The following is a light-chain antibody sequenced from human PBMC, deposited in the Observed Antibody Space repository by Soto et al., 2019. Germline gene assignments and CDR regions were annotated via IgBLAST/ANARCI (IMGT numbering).Light chain of an antibody. CDR3: QQYGSSPIT. J-gene: IGKJ5*01. CDR1: QSVSSSY. Sequence: EIVLTQSPGTLSLSPGERATLSCRASQSVSSSYFAWYQQKPGQAPRLLIYGASSRATGIPDRFSGSGSGTDFTLTISILEPEDFALYYCQQYGSSPITFGQGTRLEIK. CDR2: GAS. V-gene: IGKV3-20*01.